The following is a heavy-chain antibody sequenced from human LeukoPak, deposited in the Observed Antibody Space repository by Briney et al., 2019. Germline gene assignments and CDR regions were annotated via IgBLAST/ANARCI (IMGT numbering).Heavy chain of an antibody. J-gene: IGHJ6*03. CDR2: IKEDGSEK. D-gene: IGHD1-20*01. V-gene: IGHV3-7*01. CDR3: ARDNRGYNSRYFYYHMDV. Sequence: GGSLRLSCAASGFTFTNYWMNWVRQAPGKGLEWVANIKEDGSEKYYVDSVKGRFTISRDNAKNSLYLQMNSLRAEDTAVYYCARDNRGYNSRYFYYHMDVWGNGTTVTVSS. CDR1: GFTFTNYW.